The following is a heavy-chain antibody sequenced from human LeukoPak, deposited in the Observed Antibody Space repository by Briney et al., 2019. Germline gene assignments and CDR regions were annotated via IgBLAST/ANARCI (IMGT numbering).Heavy chain of an antibody. CDR2: MNPNTGNT. CDR3: ARRSYGDHEIHDS. V-gene: IGHV1-8*01. J-gene: IGHJ4*02. D-gene: IGHD4-17*01. CDR1: GYTLTSYD. Sequence: ASVKVSCKASGYTLTSYDINWVRQATGQGLEWMGWMNPNTGNTGYAQNFQGRVTMTRNTSISTAYMELSSLRSDDTAVYYCARRSYGDHEIHDSWGQGTLVTVSS.